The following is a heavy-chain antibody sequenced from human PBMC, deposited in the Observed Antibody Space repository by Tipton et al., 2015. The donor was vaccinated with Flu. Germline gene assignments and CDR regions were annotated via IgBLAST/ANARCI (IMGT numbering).Heavy chain of an antibody. CDR2: IYYSGST. CDR1: GGSISSYY. V-gene: IGHV4-59*01. CDR3: ARDGGSYYVVDAFDI. D-gene: IGHD1-26*01. Sequence: TLSLTCTVSGGSISSYYLSWIQQPPGKGLEWIGYIYYSGSTNYNPSLKSRVTISVDTSKNQFSLKLSSVTAADTAVYYCARDGGSYYVVDAFDIWGQGTMVTVSS. J-gene: IGHJ3*02.